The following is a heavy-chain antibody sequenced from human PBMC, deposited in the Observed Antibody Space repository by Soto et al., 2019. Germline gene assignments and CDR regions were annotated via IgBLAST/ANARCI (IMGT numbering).Heavy chain of an antibody. D-gene: IGHD6-19*01. J-gene: IGHJ4*02. Sequence: EVQLLESRGGLVQPGGSLRLSCAASGFTFSSYAMSWVRQAPGKGLEWVSAISGSGGSTYYADSVKGRFTISRDNSKNTLYLQMNSLRAEDTAVYYCVKSRIAVAGTGYWGQGALVTVSS. CDR3: VKSRIAVAGTGY. CDR1: GFTFSSYA. CDR2: ISGSGGST. V-gene: IGHV3-23*01.